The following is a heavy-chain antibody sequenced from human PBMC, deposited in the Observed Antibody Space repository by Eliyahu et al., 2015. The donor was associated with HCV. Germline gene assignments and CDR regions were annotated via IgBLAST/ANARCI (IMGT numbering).Heavy chain of an antibody. CDR3: ARDHDNEGNYGSGSFGY. CDR2: IIPIFGMT. J-gene: IGHJ4*02. Sequence: QVHLVQSGAEVKKPGSSVKVSCXXSGDTLITHAISWVRQAPGQGPEWMGRIIPIFGMTNYAQKFQGRVTISADTSTSTAYMELSSLRFEDTAVYYCARDHDNEGNYGSGSFGYWGQGTLVTVSS. D-gene: IGHD3-10*01. CDR1: GDTLITHA. V-gene: IGHV1-69*04.